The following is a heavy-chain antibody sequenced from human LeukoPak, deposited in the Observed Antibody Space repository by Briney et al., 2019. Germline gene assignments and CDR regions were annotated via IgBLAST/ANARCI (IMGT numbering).Heavy chain of an antibody. D-gene: IGHD1-1*01. Sequence: GASVKVSCKAAGYSFTTFHINWVRQAPGQGPEWMGWLNPSTGGTDFAQKFQGRVTLTRDTSLTTAYMGLTSLSSDDTAVYYCARSERVKGIFDFWGQGTLVIVSS. J-gene: IGHJ4*02. CDR3: ARSERVKGIFDF. V-gene: IGHV1-2*02. CDR1: GYSFTTFH. CDR2: LNPSTGGT.